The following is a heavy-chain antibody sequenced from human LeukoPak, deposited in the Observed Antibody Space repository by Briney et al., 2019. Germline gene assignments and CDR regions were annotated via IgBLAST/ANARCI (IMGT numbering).Heavy chain of an antibody. D-gene: IGHD6-25*01. CDR1: GFTFSSYA. V-gene: IGHV3-23*01. J-gene: IGHJ4*02. Sequence: PGGSLRLSCAASGFTFSSYAMSWVRQAPGKGLEWVSAISGSGGSTYYADSVKGPFTISRDNSKNTLYLQMNSLRAEDTAVYYCARHGEQRLIYLDSWGQGTLVTVSS. CDR3: ARHGEQRLIYLDS. CDR2: ISGSGGST.